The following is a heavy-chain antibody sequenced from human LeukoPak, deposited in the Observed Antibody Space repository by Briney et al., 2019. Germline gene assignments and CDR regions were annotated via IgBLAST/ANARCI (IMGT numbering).Heavy chain of an antibody. CDR2: IFFSGTT. D-gene: IGHD5-24*01. Sequence: KASETLSLTCTVSGGSIGRYYWSWIRQPPGKGLEWIAYIFFSGTTKYNPSLESRVTISVDTSKNQFSLDLTSVTAADMALYYCARGGDGYNYVDYWGPGTLVTVSS. CDR3: ARGGDGYNYVDY. J-gene: IGHJ4*02. V-gene: IGHV4-59*01. CDR1: GGSIGRYY.